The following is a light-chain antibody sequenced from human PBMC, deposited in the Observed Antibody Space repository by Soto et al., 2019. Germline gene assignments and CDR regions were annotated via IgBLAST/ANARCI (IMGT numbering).Light chain of an antibody. CDR2: KAS. Sequence: DIQMTQSPSTLSASVGDRVTITCRASQSISSWLAWYQQKPGKAPKLLIYKASSLESGVPSGFSGSGSGTEFTLTISSLQPDYFATYYCQQYNSYWTFGQGTKVEIK. CDR3: QQYNSYWT. V-gene: IGKV1-5*03. J-gene: IGKJ1*01. CDR1: QSISSW.